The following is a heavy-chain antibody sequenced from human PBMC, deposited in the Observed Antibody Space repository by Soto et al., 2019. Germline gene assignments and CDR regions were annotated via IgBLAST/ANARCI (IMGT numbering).Heavy chain of an antibody. V-gene: IGHV3-30*18. J-gene: IGHJ4*02. CDR3: AKDMYQLLFLGFDY. Sequence: QVQLVESGGGVVQPGRSLRLSCAASGFTFSSYGMHWVRQAPGKGLEWVAVISYDGSNKYYADSVKGQFTISRDNSKNTLYLQMNSLRAEDTAVYYCAKDMYQLLFLGFDYWGQGTLVTVSS. CDR2: ISYDGSNK. D-gene: IGHD2-2*01. CDR1: GFTFSSYG.